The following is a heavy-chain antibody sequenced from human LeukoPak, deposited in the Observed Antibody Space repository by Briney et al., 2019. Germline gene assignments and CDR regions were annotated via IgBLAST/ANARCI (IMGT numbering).Heavy chain of an antibody. CDR1: GFTFSSYG. CDR3: VQGDYYDSISLDY. Sequence: GGSLRLSCAASGFTFSSYGMHWVRQAPGKGLEWVADISYDGSNKYYADSVKGRFTISRDNSKNTLYLQMNSLRAEDTAVYYCVQGDYYDSISLDYWGQGTLVTVSS. D-gene: IGHD3-22*01. J-gene: IGHJ4*02. V-gene: IGHV3-30*03. CDR2: ISYDGSNK.